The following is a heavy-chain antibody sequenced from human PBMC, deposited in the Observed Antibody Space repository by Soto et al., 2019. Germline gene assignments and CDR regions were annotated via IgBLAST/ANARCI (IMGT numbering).Heavy chain of an antibody. Sequence: SGGSLRLSCAASGFTFSNYGMHWVRQAPGKGLEWVAVIWYDGSNKYYADSVKGRFTISRDNSKNTLYLQMNSLRAEDTAVYYCARDQRERWFSPGFDYWGQGALVTVSS. CDR1: GFTFSNYG. D-gene: IGHD1-1*01. V-gene: IGHV3-33*01. CDR3: ARDQRERWFSPGFDY. J-gene: IGHJ4*02. CDR2: IWYDGSNK.